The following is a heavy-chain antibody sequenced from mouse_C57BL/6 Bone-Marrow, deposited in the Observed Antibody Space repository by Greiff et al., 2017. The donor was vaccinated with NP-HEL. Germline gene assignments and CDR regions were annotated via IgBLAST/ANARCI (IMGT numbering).Heavy chain of an antibody. CDR1: GYTFTSYW. J-gene: IGHJ3*01. Sequence: VQLQQSGTVLARPGASVKMSCKTSGYTFTSYWMHWVKQRPGQGLEWIGAIYPGNSDTSYNQKFKGKAKLTAVTSASTAYMELSSLTNEDSAVYYWTRHSYHILAWFAYWGQGTLVTVSA. CDR2: IYPGNSDT. CDR3: TRHSYHILAWFAY. V-gene: IGHV1-5*01. D-gene: IGHD2-12*01.